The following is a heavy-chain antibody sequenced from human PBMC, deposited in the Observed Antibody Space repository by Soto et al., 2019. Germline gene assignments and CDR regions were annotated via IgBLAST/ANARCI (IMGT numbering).Heavy chain of an antibody. CDR2: IYSGGST. D-gene: IGHD6-19*01. CDR1: GFTVSSSY. V-gene: IGHV3-53*01. J-gene: IGHJ4*02. CDR3: VRVYEMAGITRAFDY. Sequence: PVGSLRLSCAASGFTVSSSYMSWVRQAPGKGLEWVSVIYSGGSTFYADSVKGRFTISRDNSKNTLFLQMNSLRAEDSAVYYCVRVYEMAGITRAFDYWGQGTLVTVSS.